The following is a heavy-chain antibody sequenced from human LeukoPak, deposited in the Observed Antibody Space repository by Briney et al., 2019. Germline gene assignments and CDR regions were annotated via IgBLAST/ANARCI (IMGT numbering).Heavy chain of an antibody. Sequence: PGGSLRLSCAASGFTFSNYAMRWVRQAPGKGLEYVASISTNGGSTSYANSVRGRFTISRDNSKNTVYLQMGSLRIEDMALYYCARGPGNYLDFWGQGTLVTVSS. CDR1: GFTFSNYA. D-gene: IGHD4-23*01. CDR2: ISTNGGST. CDR3: ARGPGNYLDF. V-gene: IGHV3-64*01. J-gene: IGHJ4*02.